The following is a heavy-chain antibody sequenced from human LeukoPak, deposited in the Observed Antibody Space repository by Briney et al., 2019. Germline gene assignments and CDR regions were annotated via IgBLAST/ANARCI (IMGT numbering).Heavy chain of an antibody. Sequence: GASVKVSCKASGYTFTSYDINWVRQATGQGLEWMGWMNPNSGNTGYAQKFQGRVTITRNTSISIAYMELSSLRSEDTAVYYCARGLGLGATPGYNWFDPWGQGTLVTVSS. J-gene: IGHJ5*02. CDR2: MNPNSGNT. V-gene: IGHV1-8*03. D-gene: IGHD1-26*01. CDR1: GYTFTSYD. CDR3: ARGLGLGATPGYNWFDP.